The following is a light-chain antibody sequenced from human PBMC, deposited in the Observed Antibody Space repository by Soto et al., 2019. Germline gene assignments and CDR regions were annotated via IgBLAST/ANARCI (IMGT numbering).Light chain of an antibody. CDR2: GAS. CDR1: QYVGSS. J-gene: IGKJ5*01. V-gene: IGKV1-12*01. CDR3: QQSDSFPMT. Sequence: DIQMTQSPSSVSASVGDRVTITCRASQYVGSSLVWYQQKPGRAPNLLIYGASSLQSGVSSRFSGSGSGTYFTLTISSLQPEDFATYYCQQSDSFPMTFGQGTRLEIK.